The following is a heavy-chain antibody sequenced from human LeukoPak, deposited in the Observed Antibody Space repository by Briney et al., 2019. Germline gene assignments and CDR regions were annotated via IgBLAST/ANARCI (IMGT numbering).Heavy chain of an antibody. CDR1: GGSFGGYY. CDR2: INHSGST. Sequence: PSETLSLTCAVYGGSFGGYYWSWIRQPPGKGLEWIGEINHSGSTNYNPSLKSRVTISVDTSKNQFSLELSSVTAADTAVYYCARWMTGYLYYFDYWAREPWSPSPQ. V-gene: IGHV4-34*01. CDR3: ARWMTGYLYYFDY. J-gene: IGHJ4*02. D-gene: IGHD3-9*01.